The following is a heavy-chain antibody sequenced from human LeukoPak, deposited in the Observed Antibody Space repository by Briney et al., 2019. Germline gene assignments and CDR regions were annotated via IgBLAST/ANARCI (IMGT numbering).Heavy chain of an antibody. V-gene: IGHV4-31*03. J-gene: IGHJ4*02. Sequence: SETLSLTCTVSGASISAGYYWSWTRQHPGKGLEWIGYIYDSGSIYYNSSLKSRVSISIDTSKNQFSLKVNSVTAADTAVYYCARGRWVSSNWYALVSRGQGTLVIV. CDR1: GASISAGYY. D-gene: IGHD6-13*01. CDR2: IYDSGSI. CDR3: ARGRWVSSNWYALVS.